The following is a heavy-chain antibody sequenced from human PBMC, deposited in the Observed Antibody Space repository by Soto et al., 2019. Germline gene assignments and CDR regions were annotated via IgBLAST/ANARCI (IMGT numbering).Heavy chain of an antibody. V-gene: IGHV4-34*01. D-gene: IGHD3-9*01. J-gene: IGHJ4*02. CDR2: INHSGST. CDR1: GGSFSGYY. Sequence: SETLSLTCAVYGGSFSGYYWSWIRQPPGKGLEWIGEINHSGSTNYNPSLKSRVTISVDTSKNQFSLKLSSVTAADTAVYYCAGARHYDILTGYYRAFGYWGQGTLVTVS. CDR3: AGARHYDILTGYYRAFGY.